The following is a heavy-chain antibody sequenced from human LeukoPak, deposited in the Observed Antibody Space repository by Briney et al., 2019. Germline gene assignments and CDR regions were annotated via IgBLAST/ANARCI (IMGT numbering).Heavy chain of an antibody. D-gene: IGHD3-10*01. V-gene: IGHV3-23*01. CDR1: GFTFSTYA. CDR2: ISTGGGST. J-gene: IGHJ4*02. CDR3: VKGGAGSL. Sequence: GGSLRLSCAASGFTFSTYAMSWVRQAPGKGPEWVSAISTGGGSTYYADSVKGRFTISRDNSKNTLYLQMNSLRAEDTATYYCVKGGAGSLWGQGTLVTVSS.